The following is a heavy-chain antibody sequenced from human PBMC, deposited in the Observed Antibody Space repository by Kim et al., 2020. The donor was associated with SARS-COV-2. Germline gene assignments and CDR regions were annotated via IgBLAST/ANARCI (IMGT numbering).Heavy chain of an antibody. Sequence: ANSAQKFQGRVTITADKSTSTAYMELSSLRSEDTAVYYCARVGNAAILDYWGQGTLVTVSS. V-gene: IGHV1-69*04. J-gene: IGHJ4*02. CDR2: A. CDR3: ARVGNAAILDY. D-gene: IGHD1-1*01.